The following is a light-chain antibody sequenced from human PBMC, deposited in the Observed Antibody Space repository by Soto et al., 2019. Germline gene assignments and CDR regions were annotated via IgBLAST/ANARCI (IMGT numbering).Light chain of an antibody. CDR3: SLYTSENTYV. V-gene: IGLV2-18*01. J-gene: IGLJ1*01. CDR1: STDFVSYNR. CDR2: EAS. Sequence: QSALTQPPSVSGSPGQSVTISCTGTSTDFVSYNRVSWYQQPPGTAPKLIIYEASNRPSGVPGRFSGSKSGNTASLTISGLQAADEPDYYCSLYTSENTYVFGTGTKLTVL.